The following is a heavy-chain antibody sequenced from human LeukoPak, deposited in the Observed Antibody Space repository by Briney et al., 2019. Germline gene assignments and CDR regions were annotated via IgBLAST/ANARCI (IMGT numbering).Heavy chain of an antibody. CDR3: AKGSYYDILTGYYEFDY. Sequence: PGGSLRLSCAASGFTFDYYAMHWVRQAPGKGLEWVSVISWNSGSIGYADSVKGRFTISRDNAKNSLYLQMNSLRAEDTALYYCAKGSYYDILTGYYEFDYWGQGTLVTVSS. J-gene: IGHJ4*02. D-gene: IGHD3-9*01. CDR1: GFTFDYYA. CDR2: ISWNSGSI. V-gene: IGHV3-9*01.